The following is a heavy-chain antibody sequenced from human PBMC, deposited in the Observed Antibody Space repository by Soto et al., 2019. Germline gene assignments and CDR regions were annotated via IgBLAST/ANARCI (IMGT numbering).Heavy chain of an antibody. V-gene: IGHV3-23*01. Sequence: EVQLFESGGGLVQPGGSLRLSCVASGFSFSGYAMSWVRQAPGKGLVWVSSMTATGVSIYYADSVRGRFTISRDNSKNTLYLQMSSPRAEDTATYYCAKDSIPYSSSYDLDHWGRGALVTVSS. J-gene: IGHJ4*02. CDR3: AKDSIPYSSSYDLDH. CDR2: MTATGVSI. CDR1: GFSFSGYA. D-gene: IGHD6-6*01.